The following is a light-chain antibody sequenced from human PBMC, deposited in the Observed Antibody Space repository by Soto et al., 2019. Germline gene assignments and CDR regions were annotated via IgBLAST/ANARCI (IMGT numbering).Light chain of an antibody. CDR3: QHYGTSPCT. CDR1: QIISTNY. J-gene: IGKJ2*02. V-gene: IGKV3-20*01. CDR2: GAS. Sequence: EIVLTQSPGTLSLSPGERATLSCRASQIISTNYLAWYQQKPGQAPRLLIYGASKRATGIPVRFSGSGSGRDFILTITRLEREDFAVYYCQHYGTSPCTFGQGTRMEIK.